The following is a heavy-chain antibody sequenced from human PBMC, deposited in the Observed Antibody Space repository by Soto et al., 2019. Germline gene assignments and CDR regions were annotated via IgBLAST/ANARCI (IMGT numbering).Heavy chain of an antibody. D-gene: IGHD3-9*01. V-gene: IGHV1-3*01. CDR1: GYTFTSYA. CDR2: INAGNGNT. CDR3: ARDGARYFDWLLNYYYYGMDV. Sequence: ASVKVSCKASGYTFTSYAMHWVRQAPGQRLEWMGWINAGNGNTKYSQKFQGRVTITRDTSASTAYMELSSLRSEDTAVYYCARDGARYFDWLLNYYYYGMDVWGQGTTVTVSS. J-gene: IGHJ6*02.